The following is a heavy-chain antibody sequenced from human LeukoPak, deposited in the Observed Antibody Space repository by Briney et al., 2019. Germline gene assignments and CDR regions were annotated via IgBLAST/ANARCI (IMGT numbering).Heavy chain of an antibody. V-gene: IGHV1-3*01. J-gene: IGHJ6*04. D-gene: IGHD3-10*01. CDR3: ARVITMVRGHGMDV. Sequence: ASVKVSCKASGYTFTSYAMHWVRQAPGQRLEWMGWINAGNGNTKYSQKFQGRVTITRDTSASTAYMALSSLRSEDTAVYYCARVITMVRGHGMDVWGKGTTVTVSS. CDR1: GYTFTSYA. CDR2: INAGNGNT.